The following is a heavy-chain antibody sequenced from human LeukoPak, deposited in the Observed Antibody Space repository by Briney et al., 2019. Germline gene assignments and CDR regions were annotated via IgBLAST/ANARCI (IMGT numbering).Heavy chain of an antibody. D-gene: IGHD3-9*01. Sequence: ASVKVSCKASGYTFTGYYMHWVRQAPGPGLEWMGWINPNSGGTNYAQKFQGWVTMTRDTSISTAYMELSRLRSDDTAVYYCARADGDILTGYYSYWGQGTLVTVSS. V-gene: IGHV1-2*04. CDR1: GYTFTGYY. CDR2: INPNSGGT. J-gene: IGHJ4*02. CDR3: ARADGDILTGYYSY.